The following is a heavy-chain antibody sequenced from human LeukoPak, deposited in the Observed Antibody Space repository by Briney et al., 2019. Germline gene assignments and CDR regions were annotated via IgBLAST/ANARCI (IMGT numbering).Heavy chain of an antibody. Sequence: GGSLRLSCAASGFTFSSYAMSWVRQAPGKGLEWVSLINDSGGNTYYADSVKGRFTISRDNSKNTLFLQMSSLRAEDTAVYYCTEMNDKDAFNIWGQGTMVTVSS. V-gene: IGHV3-23*01. CDR2: INDSGGNT. J-gene: IGHJ3*02. CDR3: TEMNDKDAFNI. CDR1: GFTFSSYA. D-gene: IGHD1-1*01.